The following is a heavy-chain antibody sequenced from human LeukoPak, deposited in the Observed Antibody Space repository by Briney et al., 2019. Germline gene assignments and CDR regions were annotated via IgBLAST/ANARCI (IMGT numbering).Heavy chain of an antibody. Sequence: GSVKVSCKASGYTFTSYAMNWVRQAPGQGLEWMGWINTNTGNPTYAQGFTGRFVFSLDTSVNTAYLQISSLETEDTALYYCARFNDYDEPRFDYWGQGSLVTVSS. CDR3: ARFNDYDEPRFDY. CDR2: INTNTGNP. J-gene: IGHJ4*02. D-gene: IGHD4-17*01. V-gene: IGHV7-4-1*02. CDR1: GYTFTSYA.